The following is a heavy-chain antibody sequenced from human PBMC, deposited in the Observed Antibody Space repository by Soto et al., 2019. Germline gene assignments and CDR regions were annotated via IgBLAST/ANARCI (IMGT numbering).Heavy chain of an antibody. CDR2: IIPIFGTA. D-gene: IGHD2-15*01. J-gene: IGHJ5*02. CDR3: AREVVVAATGWFDP. Sequence: QVQLVQSGAEVKKPGSSVKVSCKASGGTFSSYAISWVRQAPGQGLEWMGGIIPIFGTANYPQKFPGRVTITPDESTSTAYMVLSSLRSEDTAVFYFAREVVVAATGWFDPWSQGILVTVSS. V-gene: IGHV1-69*05. CDR1: GGTFSSYA.